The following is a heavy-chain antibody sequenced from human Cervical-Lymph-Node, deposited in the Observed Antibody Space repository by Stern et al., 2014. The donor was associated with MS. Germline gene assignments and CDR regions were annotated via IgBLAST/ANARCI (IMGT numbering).Heavy chain of an antibody. CDR3: ARDARHSDFWSPYSDPHNWFDP. CDR2: INPVRGNT. J-gene: IGHJ5*02. Sequence: QVQLVQSGADVKTPGASVKVSCKASGYTFTDYAIHWVRQAPGQRLEWMGWINPVRGNTKYSQKFQGRVTITRDTSASTAYMELSTLTSEDTAVYHCARDARHSDFWSPYSDPHNWFDPWGQGTLVTVSS. V-gene: IGHV1-3*01. D-gene: IGHD3-3*01. CDR1: GYTFTDYA.